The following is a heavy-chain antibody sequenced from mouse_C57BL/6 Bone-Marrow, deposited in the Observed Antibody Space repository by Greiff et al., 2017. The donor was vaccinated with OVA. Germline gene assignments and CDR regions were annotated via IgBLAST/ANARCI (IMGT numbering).Heavy chain of an antibody. CDR2: IYPRSGNT. CDR3: ARDYGSSYSWYFDG. J-gene: IGHJ1*03. Sequence: VQLQESGAELARPGASVKLSCTASGYTFTSYGISWVQQRTGQGLEWIGEIYPRSGNTYYNEQFKGTATLTADKSSSTAYLELRSLTSEDSAVYFCARDYGSSYSWYFDGWGTGTTVTVSS. CDR1: GYTFTSYG. D-gene: IGHD1-1*01. V-gene: IGHV1-81*01.